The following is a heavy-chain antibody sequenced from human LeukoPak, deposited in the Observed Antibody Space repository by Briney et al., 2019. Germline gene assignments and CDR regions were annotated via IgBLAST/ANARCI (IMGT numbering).Heavy chain of an antibody. CDR3: ARGHAGYSRSQFH. J-gene: IGHJ4*02. CDR1: GYNFTSYW. V-gene: IGHV5-51*01. D-gene: IGHD6-13*01. CDR2: IYPGDSDT. Sequence: GESLKISCKGSGYNFTSYWIGWVRQMPGKGLEWMGIIYPGDSDTRYSPSFEGQVTISADKSISTAYLQWSSLKASETAMYYCARGHAGYSRSQFHWGQGTLVTVSS.